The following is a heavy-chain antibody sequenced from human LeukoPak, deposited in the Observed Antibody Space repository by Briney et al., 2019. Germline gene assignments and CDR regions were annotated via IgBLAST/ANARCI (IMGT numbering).Heavy chain of an antibody. CDR2: IYYSGST. CDR3: ARQQLSQLYYFDD. D-gene: IGHD6-13*01. J-gene: IGHJ4*02. V-gene: IGHV4-59*01. Sequence: SETLSLTCTVSGGSISSYYWSWIRQPPGKGLEWIGYIYYSGSTNYNPSLKSRVTISVDTSKNQFSLKLSSVTAADTAVYYCARQQLSQLYYFDDWGQGTLVTVSS. CDR1: GGSISSYY.